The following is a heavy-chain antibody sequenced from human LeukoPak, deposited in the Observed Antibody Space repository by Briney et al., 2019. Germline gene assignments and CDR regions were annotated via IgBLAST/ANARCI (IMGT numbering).Heavy chain of an antibody. CDR3: ARDRRYCSGGSCYAVSLDP. CDR1: GYTFTDYY. D-gene: IGHD2-15*01. V-gene: IGHV1-2*02. J-gene: IGHJ5*02. CDR2: INPNSGGT. Sequence: ASVKVSCKASGYTFTDYYMHWVRQAPRQGLEWMGWINPNSGGTNYAQKFQGRVTMTRDTSISTAYMELSNLRSEDTAIYYCARDRRYCSGGSCYAVSLDPWGQGTLVTVSS.